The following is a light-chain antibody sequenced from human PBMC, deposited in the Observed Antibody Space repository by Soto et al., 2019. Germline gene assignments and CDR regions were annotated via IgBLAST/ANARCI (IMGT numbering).Light chain of an antibody. J-gene: IGKJ5*01. Sequence: EIILTQSPDTLSLSPWERATRSCRASQTVSSNYLAWCQQRPGQAPRLLIYGASTRAAGIPDRFSGSGSGTDFTLTITRLDPEDSAVYFCQQYTGPPTTFGQGTRLEIK. CDR3: QQYTGPPTT. CDR2: GAS. CDR1: QTVSSNY. V-gene: IGKV3-20*01.